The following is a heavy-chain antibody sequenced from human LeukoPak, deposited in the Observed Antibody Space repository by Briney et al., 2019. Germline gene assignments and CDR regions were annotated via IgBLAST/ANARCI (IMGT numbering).Heavy chain of an antibody. J-gene: IGHJ4*02. CDR2: IIGGAGGT. V-gene: IGHV3-23*01. Sequence: GGTLRLSCAASGFSFSSHGMSWVRQAPGKGLEWVSGIIGGAGGTYYADSVKGRFTISRDNAKNTLYLQMNSLRVEDTAVYDCAKDSAKKYDDYWGQGTLVTVSS. CDR1: GFSFSSHG. D-gene: IGHD2/OR15-2a*01. CDR3: AKDSAKKYDDY.